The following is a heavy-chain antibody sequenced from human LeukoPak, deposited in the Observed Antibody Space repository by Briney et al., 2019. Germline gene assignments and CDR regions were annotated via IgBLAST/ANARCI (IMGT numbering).Heavy chain of an antibody. CDR2: IYYSGST. J-gene: IGHJ4*02. Sequence: SETLSLTCTVSGGSISSSSYYWGWIRQPPGKGLEWIGSIYYSGSTYYNPTLKSRVTMSVDTSKNQFSLKLSSVTAADTAVYYCARVLGSTSSDLSSWYYFDYWGQGTLVTVSS. V-gene: IGHV4-39*07. CDR3: ARVLGSTSSDLSSWYYFDY. D-gene: IGHD2-2*01. CDR1: GGSISSSSYY.